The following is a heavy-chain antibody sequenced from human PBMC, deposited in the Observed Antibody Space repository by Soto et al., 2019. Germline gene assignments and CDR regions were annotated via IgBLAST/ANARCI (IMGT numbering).Heavy chain of an antibody. CDR1: GFTFSSYA. CDR2: ISYDGSNK. V-gene: IGHV3-30-3*01. Sequence: VVSLRISCAASGFTFSSYAMHWVRQAPGKGLEWVAVISYDGSNKYYADSVKGRFTISRDNSKNTLYLQMNSLRAEDTAVYYCARDGRQYQPVNWFDPWGQGTLVTVSS. J-gene: IGHJ5*02. CDR3: ARDGRQYQPVNWFDP. D-gene: IGHD2-2*01.